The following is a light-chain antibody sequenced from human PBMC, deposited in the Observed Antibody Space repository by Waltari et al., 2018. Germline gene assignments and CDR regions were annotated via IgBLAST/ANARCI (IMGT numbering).Light chain of an antibody. Sequence: DIQMTQSPSSMSASVGDSVSIICQASQDIRNYLSWYQQKPGKAPKLLIYDASNLETGVPSRFSGSASGTDFTFTISSLQPEDIGTYYCQQYKDLPRTFGQGTKVEFK. J-gene: IGKJ1*01. CDR3: QQYKDLPRT. CDR1: QDIRNY. CDR2: DAS. V-gene: IGKV1-33*01.